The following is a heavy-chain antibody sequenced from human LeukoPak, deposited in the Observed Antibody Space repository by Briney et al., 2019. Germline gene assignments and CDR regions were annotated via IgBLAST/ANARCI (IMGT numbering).Heavy chain of an antibody. CDR1: GFTFDDYG. CDR2: ISWNSGSI. J-gene: IGHJ4*02. V-gene: IGHV3-9*01. CDR3: AKDACSSTSCSFDY. D-gene: IGHD2-2*01. Sequence: GGSLRLSCAASGFTFDDYGMHWVRQAPGKGLEWVTVISWNSGSIAYAGSVKGRFTISRDNAKNSLYLQMNSLRAEDTALYYCAKDACSSTSCSFDYWGQGTLVTVSS.